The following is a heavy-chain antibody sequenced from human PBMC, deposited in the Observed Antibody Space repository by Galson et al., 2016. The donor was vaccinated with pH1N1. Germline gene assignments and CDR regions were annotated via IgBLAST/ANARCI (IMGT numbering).Heavy chain of an antibody. CDR1: GFNFKTYE. CDR2: IIGSGSIT. V-gene: IGHV3-48*03. CDR3: VREIRDDYNYGNFDY. J-gene: IGHJ4*02. D-gene: IGHD5-24*01. Sequence: SLRLSCAASGFNFKTYEMHWVRQAPGKGLEWVSYIIGSGSITNYADSVRGRFTISRDNAKNPLFLQVDSLRAEDTAIYYCVREIRDDYNYGNFDYWGQGTLVTVSS.